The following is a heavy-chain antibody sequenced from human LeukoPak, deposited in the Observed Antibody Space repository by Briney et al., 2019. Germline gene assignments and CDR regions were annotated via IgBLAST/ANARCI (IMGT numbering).Heavy chain of an antibody. Sequence: PGGSLRLSCAASGFTFSSYSMNWVRQAPGKGPEWVSFIRSKAHGGTIEYAASVKGRFTISRDDSKSIAYLQMNSLKTEEPAVYYCTRNPYYDFCCFDYWGQGTLVTVSS. CDR1: GFTFSSYS. D-gene: IGHD3-3*01. CDR2: IRSKAHGGTI. CDR3: TRNPYYDFCCFDY. J-gene: IGHJ4*02. V-gene: IGHV3-49*04.